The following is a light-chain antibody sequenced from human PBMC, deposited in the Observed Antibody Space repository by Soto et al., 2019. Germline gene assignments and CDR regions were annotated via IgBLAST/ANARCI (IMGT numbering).Light chain of an antibody. V-gene: IGLV3-21*02. CDR1: NIGTKS. J-gene: IGLJ2*01. CDR2: DDS. CDR3: QVWDSSSDHMV. Sequence: YELTQPPSVSVSPGQTARITCGGNNIGTKSVHWYQQKPGQAPVLVVYDDSDRPSGLPERLSGSNSGNTATLTISRVEAGDEADYYCQVWDSSSDHMVFGGGTKLTVL.